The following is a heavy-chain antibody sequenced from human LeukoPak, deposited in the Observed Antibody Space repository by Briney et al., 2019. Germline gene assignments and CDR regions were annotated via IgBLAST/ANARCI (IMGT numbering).Heavy chain of an antibody. V-gene: IGHV5-51*01. Sequence: GESLKISCKGSGYSFTSYWIGWVRQMPGKGLVWMGIIYPGDSDTRDSPSFQGQVTMSADKSISTAYLQWSSLKASDTAIYYCARRRYSGYDSLFDFDYWGQGTLVTVSS. CDR3: ARRRYSGYDSLFDFDY. D-gene: IGHD5-12*01. J-gene: IGHJ4*02. CDR2: IYPGDSDT. CDR1: GYSFTSYW.